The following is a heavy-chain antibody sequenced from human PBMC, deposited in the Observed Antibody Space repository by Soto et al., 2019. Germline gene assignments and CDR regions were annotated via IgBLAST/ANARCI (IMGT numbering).Heavy chain of an antibody. D-gene: IGHD3-22*01. CDR1: GGSISSSSYY. J-gene: IGHJ3*02. V-gene: IGHV4-39*01. CDR2: IYYSGST. Sequence: PSETLSLTCTVSGGSISSSSYYWGWIRQPPGKGLEWIGSIYYSGSTYYNPSLKSRVTISVDTSKNQFSLRLSSVTAADTAVYYCARRITMIVVVTLYDAFDIWGQGTMVTVS. CDR3: ARRITMIVVVTLYDAFDI.